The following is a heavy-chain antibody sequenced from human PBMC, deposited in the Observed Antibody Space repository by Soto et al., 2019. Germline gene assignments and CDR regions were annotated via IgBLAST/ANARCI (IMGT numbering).Heavy chain of an antibody. CDR2: IRSRPDNYAT. J-gene: IGHJ6*02. Sequence: PGGSLILSCAASGFTFSGSAVHWVRQASGKGLEWVGRIRSRPDNYATAYTASVRGRFTISRIDSENTAYLQMNSLKTEDTAVYYCTVAVHGSRDYYGMDVWGQGSTVTVSS. CDR1: GFTFSGSA. D-gene: IGHD6-19*01. V-gene: IGHV3-73*01. CDR3: TVAVHGSRDYYGMDV.